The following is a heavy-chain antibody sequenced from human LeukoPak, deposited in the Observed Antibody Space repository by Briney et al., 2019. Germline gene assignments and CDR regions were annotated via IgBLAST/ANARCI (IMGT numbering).Heavy chain of an antibody. Sequence: GGSLRLSCAASGFTFSSYWMHWVRQAPWKGLVWVSRINTDGSSTSYADSVKGRFTISRDNAKNTLYLQMNSLGAEDTAVYYCARDIHAFDIWGQGTMVTVSS. D-gene: IGHD2-21*01. CDR3: ARDIHAFDI. J-gene: IGHJ3*02. V-gene: IGHV3-74*01. CDR2: INTDGSST. CDR1: GFTFSSYW.